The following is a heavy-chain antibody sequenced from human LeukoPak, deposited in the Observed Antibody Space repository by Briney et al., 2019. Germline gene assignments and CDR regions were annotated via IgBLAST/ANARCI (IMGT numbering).Heavy chain of an antibody. CDR2: IRSKANSYAT. CDR1: GFTFSGSA. Sequence: PGGSLRLSCAASGFTFSGSAMHWVRQASGKGLEWVGRIRSKANSYATAYAASVKGRFTISRDDSKNTLYLQMNSLRAEDTAVYYCARATYDSSGYYRYYFDYWGQGTLVTVSS. V-gene: IGHV3-73*01. J-gene: IGHJ4*02. CDR3: ARATYDSSGYYRYYFDY. D-gene: IGHD3-22*01.